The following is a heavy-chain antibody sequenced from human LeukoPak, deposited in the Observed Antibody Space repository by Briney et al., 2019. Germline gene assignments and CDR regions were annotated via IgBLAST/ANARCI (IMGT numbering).Heavy chain of an antibody. CDR3: ARGGYYFDY. CDR1: VGSISSYY. CDR2: IYYSGST. Sequence: SETLSLTCTVSVGSISSYYWSWIRQPPGKGLEWIGYIYYSGSTNYNPSLKSRVTISVDTSKNQFSLKLRSVTAADTAVYYCARGGYYFDYWGQGTLVTVSS. J-gene: IGHJ4*02. V-gene: IGHV4-59*01. D-gene: IGHD5-12*01.